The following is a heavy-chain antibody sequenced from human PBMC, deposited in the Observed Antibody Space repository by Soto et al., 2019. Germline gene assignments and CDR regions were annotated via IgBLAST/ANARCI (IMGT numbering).Heavy chain of an antibody. V-gene: IGHV3-48*01. D-gene: IGHD3-3*01. CDR3: AREIERLLGY. CDR1: GFTFSTYG. J-gene: IGHJ4*02. CDR2: ISSSSTI. Sequence: GGSLRLSCAASGFTFSTYGMHWVRQAPGKGLEWVSYISSSSTIFYTDSVKGRFTVSRDNAKNSLYLQMNSLRAEDTAVYYCAREIERLLGYWGQGTLVTVSS.